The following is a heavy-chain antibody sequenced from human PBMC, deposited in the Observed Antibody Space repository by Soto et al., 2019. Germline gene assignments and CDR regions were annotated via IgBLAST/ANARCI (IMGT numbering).Heavy chain of an antibody. V-gene: IGHV1-69*02. CDR1: GGTLTSYT. J-gene: IGHJ2*01. CDR2: IIPLVEMA. Sequence: QVQLVQSGPEVKKPGSSVKVSCTASGGTLTSYTINWVRQAPGQGLEWMGRIIPLVEMANYAQKFQGRITITANTSTIAPYTELSSLRSEDTAVYYCARGDTSFDIWGRGTLITVSS. CDR3: ARGDTSFDI. D-gene: IGHD2-21*02.